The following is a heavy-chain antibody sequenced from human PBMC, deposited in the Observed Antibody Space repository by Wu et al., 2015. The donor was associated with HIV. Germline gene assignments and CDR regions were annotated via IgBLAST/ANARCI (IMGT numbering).Heavy chain of an antibody. Sequence: QVQLVQSGAEVKEPGASVKISCKASGYTFTTYSVHWVRQAPGQGLEWVGTLNPSGGSTSYAQKFQGRVTMTRDTSTSTVYMELSSLRSEDTAVYYCARGTGYWGQGTLVTVSS. CDR1: GYTFTTYS. V-gene: IGHV1-46*03. CDR2: LNPSGGST. J-gene: IGHJ4*02. CDR3: ARGTGY.